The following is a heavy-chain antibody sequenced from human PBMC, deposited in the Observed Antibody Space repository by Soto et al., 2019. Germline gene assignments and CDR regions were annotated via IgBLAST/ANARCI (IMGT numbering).Heavy chain of an antibody. V-gene: IGHV4-30-4*01. CDR1: GDSFSSADYK. Sequence: QVRLQESGPGLVKPSQTLTLTCTVSGDSFSSADYKWSWIRQPPGKGLEWIGYIYYSGYTYNNPSLKSRLTMSVDTSKNQFFLKLSSVTAADTAVYCDRSSDYVAFDYWGQGTLVTVS. J-gene: IGHJ4*02. CDR3: DRSSDYVAFDY. CDR2: IYYSGYT. D-gene: IGHD4-17*01.